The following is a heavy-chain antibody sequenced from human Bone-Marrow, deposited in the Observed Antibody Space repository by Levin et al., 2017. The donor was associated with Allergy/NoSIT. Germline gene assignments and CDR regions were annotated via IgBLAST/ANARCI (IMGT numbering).Heavy chain of an antibody. CDR3: ARSPADRYYYDSSGHYGMDV. Sequence: GGSLRLSCAASGFTFSSYWMSWVRQAPGKGLEWVANIKQDGSEKYYVDSVKGRFTISRDNAKNSLYLQMNSLRAEDKAVYYCARSPADRYYYDSSGHYGMDVWGQGTTVTVSS. CDR1: GFTFSSYW. D-gene: IGHD3-22*01. J-gene: IGHJ6*02. V-gene: IGHV3-7*01. CDR2: IKQDGSEK.